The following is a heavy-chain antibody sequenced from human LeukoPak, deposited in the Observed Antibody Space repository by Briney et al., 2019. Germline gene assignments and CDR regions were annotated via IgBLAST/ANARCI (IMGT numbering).Heavy chain of an antibody. CDR3: ARRNRAMVTRVPFDY. CDR1: GGSFSGYY. J-gene: IGHJ4*02. V-gene: IGHV4-34*01. D-gene: IGHD5-18*01. CDR2: INHSGST. Sequence: PSETLSLTCAVYGGSFSGYYWSWIRQPPGKGLEWIGEINHSGSTNYNPSLKSRVTISVDTSKNQFSLKLSSVTAADTAVYYCARRNRAMVTRVPFDYWGQGTLVTVSS.